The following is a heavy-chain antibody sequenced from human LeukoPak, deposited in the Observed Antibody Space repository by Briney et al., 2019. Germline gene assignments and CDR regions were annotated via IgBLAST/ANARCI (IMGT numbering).Heavy chain of an antibody. Sequence: GGSLRLSCADSGFTVSSNYMSWVRQAPGKGLEWVSVIYSGGSTYYADSVKGRFTISRDNSKNTLYLQMNSLRAEDTAVYYCARGPPVYYYYYYMDVWGKGTTVTVSS. CDR3: ARGPPVYYYYYYMDV. CDR1: GFTVSSNY. V-gene: IGHV3-66*02. J-gene: IGHJ6*03. CDR2: IYSGGST.